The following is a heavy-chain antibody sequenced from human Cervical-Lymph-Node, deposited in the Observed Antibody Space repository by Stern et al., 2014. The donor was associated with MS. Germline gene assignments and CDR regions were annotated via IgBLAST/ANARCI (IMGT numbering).Heavy chain of an antibody. CDR3: ARLSTAVDS. Sequence: VHLVESGPGLVKPSETLSLTCAVSGGSISSRYWGWIRQPPGKGLEWIGLISHSGAPNTNPPLKGRVTISLDTPKTQFSLKVPSVTAADTAVYYCARLSTAVDSWGQGTLVTVSS. CDR2: ISHSGAP. CDR1: GGSISSRY. J-gene: IGHJ4*02. V-gene: IGHV4-59*08.